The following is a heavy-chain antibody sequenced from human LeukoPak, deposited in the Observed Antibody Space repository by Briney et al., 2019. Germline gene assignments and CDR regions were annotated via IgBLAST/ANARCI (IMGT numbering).Heavy chain of an antibody. CDR3: ARQGCSDGSCYAGGLDY. CDR1: GYSFSTYW. D-gene: IGHD2-15*01. J-gene: IGHJ4*02. V-gene: IGHV5-51*01. Sequence: PGESLKISCKGSGYSFSTYWIGWVRQMPGKGLEWMGTIYPGDSDTRYSPSFQGRVTISADKSISTASLQWNSLKASDTATYYCARQGCSDGSCYAGGLDYWGQGTLVAVSS. CDR2: IYPGDSDT.